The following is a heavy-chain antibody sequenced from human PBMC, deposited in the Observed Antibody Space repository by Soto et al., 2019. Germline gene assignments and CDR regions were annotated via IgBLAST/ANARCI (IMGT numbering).Heavy chain of an antibody. CDR3: AKGKYCPSTTCFDY. CDR1: GFTVGISY. J-gene: IGHJ4*02. CDR2: IYSGGET. Sequence: GGSLRLSCAASGFTVGISYMSWVRQVPGKGLEWVSIIYSGGETYYATSVKGRFTISRDNSKNTLFLQMSSLRAEDTAVYYCAKGKYCPSTTCFDYWGQGTLVTVSS. D-gene: IGHD2-2*01. V-gene: IGHV3-66*01.